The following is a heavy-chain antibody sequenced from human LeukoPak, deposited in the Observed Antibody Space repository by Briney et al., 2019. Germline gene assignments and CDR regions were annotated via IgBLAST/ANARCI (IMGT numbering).Heavy chain of an antibody. Sequence: KTSETLSLTCSVSGGSISSGGYYWNWVRQLPEKGLEWLGYISHSGYSYYTPSLKSRLTISMDPSKNQFSLKLTSVTAADTAVYYCAKFGSDAFDIWGQGTMVTVSS. CDR2: ISHSGYS. CDR3: AKFGSDAFDI. CDR1: GGSISSGGYY. V-gene: IGHV4-31*03. J-gene: IGHJ3*02. D-gene: IGHD3-10*01.